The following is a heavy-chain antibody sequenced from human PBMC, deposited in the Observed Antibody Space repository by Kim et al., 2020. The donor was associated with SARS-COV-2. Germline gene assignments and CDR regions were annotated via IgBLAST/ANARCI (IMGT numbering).Heavy chain of an antibody. CDR3: ARGREVVVAADWFDP. J-gene: IGHJ5*02. D-gene: IGHD2-15*01. V-gene: IGHV1-8*01. Sequence: KFQGRVTMTRNTSISTAYMELSSLRSDDTAVYYCARGREVVVAADWFDPWGQGTLVTVSS.